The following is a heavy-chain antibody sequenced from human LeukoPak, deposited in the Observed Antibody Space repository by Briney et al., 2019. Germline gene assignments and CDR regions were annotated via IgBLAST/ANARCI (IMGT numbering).Heavy chain of an antibody. Sequence: GGSLRLSCVVSGISLSNYAMTWVRQAPGKGLEWVSYISERGGSTTYADSVKGRFTISRDTSLNTLYLQMNNLRAEDTAVSFCAKRGVVIRGLLVIGYHQEAYHYDFWGQGVLVTVSS. CDR3: AKRGVVIRGLLVIGYHQEAYHYDF. V-gene: IGHV3-23*01. CDR2: ISERGGST. CDR1: GISLSNYA. J-gene: IGHJ4*02. D-gene: IGHD3-10*01.